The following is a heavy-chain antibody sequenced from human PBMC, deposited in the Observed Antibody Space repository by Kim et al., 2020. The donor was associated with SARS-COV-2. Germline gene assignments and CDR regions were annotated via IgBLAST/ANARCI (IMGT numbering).Heavy chain of an antibody. CDR3: ARVFHQYSSSWFPINSYFDL. CDR1: GYTFTSYG. V-gene: IGHV1-18*01. Sequence: ASVKVSCKASGYTFTSYGISWVRQAPGQGLEWMGWISAYNGNTNYAQKLQGRVTMTTDTSTSTAYMELRSLRSDDTAVYYCARVFHQYSSSWFPINSYFDLWGRGTLVTVSS. D-gene: IGHD6-13*01. J-gene: IGHJ2*01. CDR2: ISAYNGNT.